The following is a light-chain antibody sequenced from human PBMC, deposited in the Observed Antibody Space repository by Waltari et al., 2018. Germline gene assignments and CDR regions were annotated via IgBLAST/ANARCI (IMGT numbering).Light chain of an antibody. CDR1: NIGGRR. CDR2: DAS. Sequence: SYVLTQAPSVSVAPGTTATITCGGNNIGGRRVHWHRQKPGQAPALVMYDASDRPSGIPERFSGSNSGNTATLTISRVEAGDEADYYCQVWDSGSRDRHVVFGGGTKLTVL. J-gene: IGLJ2*01. CDR3: QVWDSGSRDRHVV. V-gene: IGLV3-21*04.